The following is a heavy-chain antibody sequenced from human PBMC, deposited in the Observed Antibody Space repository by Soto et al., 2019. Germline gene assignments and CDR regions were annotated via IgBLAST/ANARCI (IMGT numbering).Heavy chain of an antibody. J-gene: IGHJ4*02. V-gene: IGHV4-39*01. Sequence: QLQLQESGPGLVKPSETLSLTCTVSGGSISSSNYHWGWIRQPPGKGLEWIGRMYYSGSAYYNPSLKSRVTICVDASKNQSPVQLTSVTAADTAVYHCARHVGNSPPGSWGQGTLVTFSA. CDR3: ARHVGNSPPGS. CDR1: GGSISSSNYH. D-gene: IGHD1-26*01. CDR2: MYYSGSA.